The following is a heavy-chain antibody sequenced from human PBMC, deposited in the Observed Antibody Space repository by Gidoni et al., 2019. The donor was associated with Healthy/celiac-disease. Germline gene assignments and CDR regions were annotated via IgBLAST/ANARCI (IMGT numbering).Heavy chain of an antibody. CDR1: GYTFPSYD. D-gene: IGHD1-26*01. J-gene: IGHJ4*02. CDR2: MNPNSGNT. Sequence: QVQLVQSGAEVKKPGASVKVSCKASGYTFPSYDINWVRQDTGQGLEWMGWMNPNSGNTGYAQKFQGRVTMTRITSISTAYMELSSLRSEDTAVYYCARGRRSPSGTYDYFDYWGQGTLVTVSS. CDR3: ARGRRSPSGTYDYFDY. V-gene: IGHV1-8*01.